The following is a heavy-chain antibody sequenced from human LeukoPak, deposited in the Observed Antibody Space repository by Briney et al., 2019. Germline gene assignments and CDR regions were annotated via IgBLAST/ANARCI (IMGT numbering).Heavy chain of an antibody. D-gene: IGHD5-12*01. CDR1: GFTFSSYA. Sequence: GGSLRLSCAASGFTFSSYAMSWVRQAPGKGLEWVSDISDSGASTYYADSVKGRFTVSRDNSKNTLYLQMNSVRAEDTAIYYCAILRCSGYGPGDYWGQGTLVTVSS. CDR2: ISDSGAST. J-gene: IGHJ4*02. V-gene: IGHV3-23*01. CDR3: AILRCSGYGPGDY.